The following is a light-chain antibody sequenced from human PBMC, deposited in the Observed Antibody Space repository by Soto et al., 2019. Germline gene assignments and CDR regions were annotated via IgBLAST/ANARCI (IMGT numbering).Light chain of an antibody. V-gene: IGKV3-15*01. J-gene: IGKJ1*01. CDR3: QQYNNWPPRVT. CDR2: GAS. Sequence: EIVMTQSPATLSVSPGERATLSCRASQSVSSNLARYQQKPGQAPRLLIYGASTRATGIPARFSGSGSGTEFTLTISSLQSEDFAVYYCQQYNNWPPRVTFGQGTKVEIK. CDR1: QSVSSN.